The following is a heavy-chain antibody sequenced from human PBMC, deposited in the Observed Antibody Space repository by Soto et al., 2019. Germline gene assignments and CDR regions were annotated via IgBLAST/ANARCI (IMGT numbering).Heavy chain of an antibody. CDR1: GGSVSSQY. CDR3: ASQDYDKSVYYFDY. CDR2: IYNGGIP. D-gene: IGHD3-22*01. Sequence: ASETLSLTCTVSGGSVSSQYWSWIRQPAGKGLEWIGRIYNGGIPLIHPSLESRVASSLDTSKNQFSLTLSSVTAADTAIYYCASQDYDKSVYYFDYWGRGTLVTVSS. V-gene: IGHV4-4*07. J-gene: IGHJ4*02.